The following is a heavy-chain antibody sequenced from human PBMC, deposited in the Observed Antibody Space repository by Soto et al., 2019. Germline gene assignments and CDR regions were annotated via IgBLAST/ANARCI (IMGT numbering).Heavy chain of an antibody. Sequence: QVQLVQSGAEVKKPGASVRVSCKASGYTFSGYDINWVRQATGQGLEWMGWVSPDSGSTGYAGILQGRVTRSWNRSKTTAYMDLSGLTSESSAVYYCSRATKLRYVEWSVYRGWNYAMDVWGQGTTVTVSS. J-gene: IGHJ6*02. D-gene: IGHD3-3*01. CDR2: VSPDSGST. CDR3: SRATKLRYVEWSVYRGWNYAMDV. CDR1: GYTFSGYD. V-gene: IGHV1-8*01.